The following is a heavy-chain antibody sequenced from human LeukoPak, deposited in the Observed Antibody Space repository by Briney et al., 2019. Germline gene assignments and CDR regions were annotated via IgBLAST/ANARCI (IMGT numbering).Heavy chain of an antibody. CDR2: IYPGDSDT. V-gene: IGHV5-51*01. CDR1: GYSFTTYW. J-gene: IGHJ4*02. D-gene: IGHD2-2*01. CDR3: ARRRGCSSTSCPPDY. Sequence: GESLQISFRGSGYSFTTYWIGWVRPMPGKGLEWMGIIYPGDSDTRYTPSFQGQVTMSADKSINTAYLQWSSLKASDTAMYYCARRRGCSSTSCPPDYWGQGTLATVSP.